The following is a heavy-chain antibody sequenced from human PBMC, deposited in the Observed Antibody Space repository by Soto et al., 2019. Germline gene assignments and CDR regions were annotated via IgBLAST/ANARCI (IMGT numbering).Heavy chain of an antibody. V-gene: IGHV4-59*01. CDR2: IYYSGST. Sequence: SETPSLTCTVSGGSISSYYWSWIRQPPGKGLEWIGYIYYSGSTNYNPSLKSRVTISVDTSKNQFSLKLSSVTAADTAVYYCARLHSNYFDYWGQGTLVTVSS. CDR1: GGSISSYY. J-gene: IGHJ4*02. CDR3: ARLHSNYFDY. D-gene: IGHD4-4*01.